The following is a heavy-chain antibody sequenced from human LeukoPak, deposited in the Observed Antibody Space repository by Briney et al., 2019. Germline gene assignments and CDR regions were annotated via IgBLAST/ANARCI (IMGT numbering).Heavy chain of an antibody. Sequence: SETLSLTCAVSGYSISSGYYWGWIRQPPGKGLEWIGSIYHSGSTYYNPSLKSRVTISVDTSKNQFSLKLSSVTAADTAVYYCAREGSSWYYAFDIWGQGTMDTVSS. CDR2: IYHSGST. CDR3: AREGSSWYYAFDI. CDR1: GYSISSGYY. J-gene: IGHJ3*02. V-gene: IGHV4-38-2*02. D-gene: IGHD6-13*01.